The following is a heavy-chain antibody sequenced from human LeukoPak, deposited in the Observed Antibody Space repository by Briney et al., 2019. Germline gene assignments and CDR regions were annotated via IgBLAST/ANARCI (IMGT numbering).Heavy chain of an antibody. CDR3: ATQQQLVWGWYYFDY. Sequence: GGSLRLSCAASGFTFDDYAMHWVRHAPGKGLEWVSGISWNSGSIGYADSVKGRFTISRDNAKNSLYLQMNSLRAEDTALYYCATQQQLVWGWYYFDYGGQGTLVTVSS. CDR2: ISWNSGSI. J-gene: IGHJ4*02. D-gene: IGHD6-13*01. V-gene: IGHV3-9*01. CDR1: GFTFDDYA.